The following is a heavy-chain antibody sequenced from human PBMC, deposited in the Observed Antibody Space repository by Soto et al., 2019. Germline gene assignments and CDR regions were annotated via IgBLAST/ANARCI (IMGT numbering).Heavy chain of an antibody. CDR3: ARATGDSRAFDI. D-gene: IGHD7-27*01. Sequence: PSETLSLTCTVSGGSISSGGYYWSWIRQHPVKGLEWIGYIYYSGSTYYNPSLKSRVTISVDTSKNQFSLKLSSVTAAYTAVYYCARATGDSRAFDIWGQGTMVTVS. CDR2: IYYSGST. V-gene: IGHV4-31*03. CDR1: GGSISSGGYY. J-gene: IGHJ3*02.